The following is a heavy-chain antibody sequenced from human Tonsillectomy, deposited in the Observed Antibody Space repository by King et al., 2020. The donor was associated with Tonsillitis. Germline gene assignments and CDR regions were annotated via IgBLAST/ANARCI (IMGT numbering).Heavy chain of an antibody. CDR1: GFTFSDYY. CDR2: ISSSGSTI. J-gene: IGHJ4*02. D-gene: IGHD4-17*01. V-gene: IGHV3-11*01. Sequence: VQLVESGGGLVKPGGSLRLSCAASGFTFSDYYMSWIRQAPGKGLEWVSYISSSGSTIYYADSVKGRFTISRDNAKNSLYLQMNSLSAGDTAVYYCAGPMGGGTRDYGDYEESGTQWGQGTLVTVSS. CDR3: AGPMGGGTRDYGDYEESGTQ.